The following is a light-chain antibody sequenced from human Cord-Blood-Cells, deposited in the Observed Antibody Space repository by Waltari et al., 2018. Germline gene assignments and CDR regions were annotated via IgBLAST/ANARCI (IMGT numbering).Light chain of an antibody. CDR2: DVS. J-gene: IGLJ2*01. CDR3: SAYTSSSTLLV. Sequence: QSALPQPASVSGCPEQSITISSTATISAAAGSNLVLWYQQHPGKAPKLMIYDVSNRPSGVSNRFYGSKSGNTASLTISGLQAEDEADYYCSAYTSSSTLLVFGGGTKLTVL. V-gene: IGLV2-14*01. CDR1: ISAAAGSNL.